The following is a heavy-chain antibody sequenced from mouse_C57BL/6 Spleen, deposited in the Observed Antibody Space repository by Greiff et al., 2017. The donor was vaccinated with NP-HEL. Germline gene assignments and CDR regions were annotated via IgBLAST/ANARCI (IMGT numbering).Heavy chain of an antibody. J-gene: IGHJ2*01. D-gene: IGHD1-1*01. CDR3: FITTVVAGFDY. Sequence: LQESGAELVRPGASVTLSCKASGYTFTDYEMHWVKQTPVQGLEWIGAIDPETGGTAYNQKFKGKAILTADKSSSTAYMELRSLTSEDSAVYYCFITTVVAGFDYWGQGTTLTVSS. CDR1: GYTFTDYE. CDR2: IDPETGGT. V-gene: IGHV1-15*01.